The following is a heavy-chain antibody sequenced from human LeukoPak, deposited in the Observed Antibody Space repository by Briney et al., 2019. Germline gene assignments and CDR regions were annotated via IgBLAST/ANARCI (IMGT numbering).Heavy chain of an antibody. J-gene: IGHJ4*02. V-gene: IGHV3-49*04. D-gene: IGHD3-10*01. CDR1: GFTFGDYA. Sequence: GGSLRLSCTASGFTFGDYAMSWVRQAPGQGLEWVGFIRSKAYGGTTEYAASVKGRFTISRDDSKSIAYLQMNSLKTEDTAVYYCTRDGGFRPFDYWGQGTLVTVSS. CDR2: IRSKAYGGTT. CDR3: TRDGGFRPFDY.